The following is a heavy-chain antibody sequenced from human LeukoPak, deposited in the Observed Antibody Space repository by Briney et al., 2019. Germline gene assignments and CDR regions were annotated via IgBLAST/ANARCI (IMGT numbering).Heavy chain of an antibody. CDR2: IYYSGTT. Sequence: SETLSLTCTVSGGSISSYYWSWIRQPPGKGLEWIGYIYYSGTTNYNPSLKSRVTISVDTSKNQSSLKLTSVTAADTAVYYCAGGSGLPHFDYWGQGTRVTVSS. J-gene: IGHJ4*02. CDR1: GGSISSYY. D-gene: IGHD3-10*01. CDR3: AGGSGLPHFDY. V-gene: IGHV4-59*01.